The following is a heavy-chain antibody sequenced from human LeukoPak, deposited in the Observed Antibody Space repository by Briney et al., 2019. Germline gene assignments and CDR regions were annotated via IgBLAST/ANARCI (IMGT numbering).Heavy chain of an antibody. D-gene: IGHD3-9*01. CDR1: GFTVSSNY. J-gene: IGHJ3*02. V-gene: IGHV3-66*01. Sequence: PGGSLRLSCAASGFTVSSNYMSWVRQAPGKGLEWISVIYSGGSTYYADSVKGRFTISRANSKNTLYLQMNSLRAEDTAVYYGAGEGRFFDCLLDAFNIWAKGTRVTFS. CDR3: AGEGRFFDCLLDAFNI. CDR2: IYSGGST.